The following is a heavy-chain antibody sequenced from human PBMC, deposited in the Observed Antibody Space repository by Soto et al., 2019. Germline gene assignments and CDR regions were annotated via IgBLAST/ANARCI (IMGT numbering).Heavy chain of an antibody. D-gene: IGHD6-19*01. J-gene: IGHJ6*02. CDR1: GGTFSSYA. Sequence: SVKVSCKASGGTFSSYAISWVRQAPGQELEWMGGIIPIFGTANYAQKFQGRVTITADESTSTAYMELSSLRSEDTAVYYCASSSGWYGQGMDVWGQGTTVTVSS. CDR2: IIPIFGTA. CDR3: ASSSGWYGQGMDV. V-gene: IGHV1-69*13.